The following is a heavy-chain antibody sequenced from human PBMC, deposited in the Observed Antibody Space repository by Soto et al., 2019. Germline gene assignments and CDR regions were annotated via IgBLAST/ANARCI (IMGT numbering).Heavy chain of an antibody. D-gene: IGHD2-8*01. Sequence: ASVKVSCKASGYTFTSYVISLVRQAPGQGLEWMGWISAYNGDANYAQRFQGRVSTTIDTSTTTAYMELRTLTPDDTAVYYCAKNGQPPYYYYGLDVWGQGTTVTVSS. CDR2: ISAYNGDA. CDR1: GYTFTSYV. V-gene: IGHV1-18*01. J-gene: IGHJ6*02. CDR3: AKNGQPPYYYYGLDV.